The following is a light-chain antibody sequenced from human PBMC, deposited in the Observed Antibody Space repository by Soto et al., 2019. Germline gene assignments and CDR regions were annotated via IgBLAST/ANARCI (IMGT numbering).Light chain of an antibody. V-gene: IGKV3-20*01. Sequence: DNVLTQSPGTVWFSGVDIQTLSLGSSQSVSSSYFAWYQQKPGQAPRLLISGASNRATGIPDRFSGGVTATDFTLTISRLEPEDFAVYYCQQYDESPLTSGG. CDR2: GAS. J-gene: IGKJ4*01. CDR3: QQYDESPLT. CDR1: QSVSSSY.